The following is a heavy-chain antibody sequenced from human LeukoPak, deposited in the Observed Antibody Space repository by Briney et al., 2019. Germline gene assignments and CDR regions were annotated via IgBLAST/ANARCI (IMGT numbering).Heavy chain of an antibody. D-gene: IGHD5-18*01. V-gene: IGHV3-7*01. J-gene: IGHJ4*02. CDR3: ARERSGYSYGRFDY. CDR2: IKQDGSEK. CDR1: GFTFSSYW. Sequence: GGSLRLSCAASGFTFSSYWMSWVRQAPGKGLEWVANIKQDGSEKYYVDSVKGRFTISRDNAKNSLYLQMNSLRAEDTAVYYCARERSGYSYGRFDYWGQGTLVTVSS.